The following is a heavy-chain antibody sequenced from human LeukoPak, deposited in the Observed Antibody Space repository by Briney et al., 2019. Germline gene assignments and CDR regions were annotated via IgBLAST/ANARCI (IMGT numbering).Heavy chain of an antibody. CDR2: ISGTGSRT. CDR3: ARSTVTAAGALDY. V-gene: IGHV3-11*01. Sequence: PGGSLRLSCEASGFSFSTYWMTWIRQAPGKGLEWVSYISGTGSRTYYGDAGKGRFTISRDNAKRLVDLQMNSLRADDTAIYYCARSTVTAAGALDYWGQGILVTVSS. CDR1: GFSFSTYW. J-gene: IGHJ4*02. D-gene: IGHD6-25*01.